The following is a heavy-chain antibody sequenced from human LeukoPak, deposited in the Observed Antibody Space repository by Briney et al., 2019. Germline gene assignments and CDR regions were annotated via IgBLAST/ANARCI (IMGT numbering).Heavy chain of an antibody. CDR1: GYTFTSYG. Sequence: ASVKVSCKASGYTFTSYGISWVRQAPGQGLEWMGWISAYNGNTNYAQKLQGRVTMSTDTSTSTAYMELRGLRSDDTAVYYCARAPWLMGQYDSSGYYPDYYYYGMDVWGQGTTVTVSS. D-gene: IGHD3-22*01. CDR3: ARAPWLMGQYDSSGYYPDYYYYGMDV. CDR2: ISAYNGNT. J-gene: IGHJ6*02. V-gene: IGHV1-18*01.